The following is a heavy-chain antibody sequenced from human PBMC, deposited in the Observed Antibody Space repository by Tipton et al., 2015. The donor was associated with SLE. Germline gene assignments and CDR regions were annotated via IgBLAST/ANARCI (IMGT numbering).Heavy chain of an antibody. D-gene: IGHD5-18*01. V-gene: IGHV1-8*01. J-gene: IGHJ4*02. Sequence: QLVQSGAEVKKPGASVKVSCKASGSTFSNYDINWVRQAAGQGLEWMGWMNPSYGNTAYAQKFQGRVTLSRDTSTSTAYMELRSLTSDDTAVYYCARDGRYSSLDFGDFDYWGQGTLVIVSS. CDR3: ARDGRYSSLDFGDFDY. CDR1: GSTFSNYD. CDR2: MNPSYGNT.